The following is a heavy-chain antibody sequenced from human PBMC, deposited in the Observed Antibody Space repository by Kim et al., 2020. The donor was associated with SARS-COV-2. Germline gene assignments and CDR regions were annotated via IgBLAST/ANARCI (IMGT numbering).Heavy chain of an antibody. Sequence: GESLKISRKGSGYSFTSYWIGWVRQMPGKGLEWMGIIYPGDSDTRYSPSFQGQVTISADKSISTAYLQWSSLKASDTAMYYCARTTVTSLDAFDIWGQGTMVTVSS. V-gene: IGHV5-51*01. J-gene: IGHJ3*02. CDR2: IYPGDSDT. CDR3: ARTTVTSLDAFDI. CDR1: GYSFTSYW. D-gene: IGHD4-17*01.